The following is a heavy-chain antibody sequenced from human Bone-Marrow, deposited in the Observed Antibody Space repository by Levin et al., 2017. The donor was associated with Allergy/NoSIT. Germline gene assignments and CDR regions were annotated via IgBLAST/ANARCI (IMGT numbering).Heavy chain of an antibody. D-gene: IGHD3-22*01. CDR2: INPSSGVT. V-gene: IGHV1-2*06. Sequence: GESLKISCKTSGYMFTFHYLHWVRRAPGQGLEWMGRINPSSGVTNYAQKFQGSVTLTRVTSVSTVYMEINGLSTDDTAVYYCAKDRGRYYDSSSFDSWGQGTLVTVSS. J-gene: IGHJ4*02. CDR1: GYMFTFHY. CDR3: AKDRGRYYDSSSFDS.